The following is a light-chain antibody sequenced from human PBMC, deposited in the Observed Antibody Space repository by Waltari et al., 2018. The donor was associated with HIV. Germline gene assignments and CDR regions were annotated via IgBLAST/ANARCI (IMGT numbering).Light chain of an antibody. CDR1: NIGSKS. Sequence: SYVLTQPPPVSVAPGKTARITCGGNNIGSKSVHWYQQKPGQAPVLVIYYDSDRPSGIPERFSGSNSGNTATLTISRVEAGDEVDYYCQVWDSSSDTYVFGTGTKVTVL. V-gene: IGLV3-21*04. J-gene: IGLJ1*01. CDR3: QVWDSSSDTYV. CDR2: YDS.